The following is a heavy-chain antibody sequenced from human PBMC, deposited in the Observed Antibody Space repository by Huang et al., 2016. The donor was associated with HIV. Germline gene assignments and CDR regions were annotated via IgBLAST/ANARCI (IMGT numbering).Heavy chain of an antibody. J-gene: IGHJ4*02. Sequence: QVQLQESGPGLVKPSETLSLTCIVSGASINSRSYYWGWIRQPPGRGLEWLGSMSYSGSTYYNPCLKSRVTMSVDTPKNEFSLKLRSVTPADTAVYYCARHAGSSRRYYFDFWGRGTPVTVSS. CDR2: MSYSGST. V-gene: IGHV4-39*01. CDR1: GASINSRSYY. CDR3: ARHAGSSRRYYFDF. D-gene: IGHD2-2*01.